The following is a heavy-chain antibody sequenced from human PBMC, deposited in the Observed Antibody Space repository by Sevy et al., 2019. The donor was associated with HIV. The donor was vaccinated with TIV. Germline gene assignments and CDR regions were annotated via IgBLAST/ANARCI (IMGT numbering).Heavy chain of an antibody. CDR3: ARDLPPSATTVAHFDC. D-gene: IGHD4-17*01. V-gene: IGHV3-48*03. Sequence: GGSLRLSCAASGVSFSSYEMNWVRQAPGKGLEWVSYISNSGTTISYSDSVRGRFTISRDNARNLLYLQMNSLRAEDTAVYYCARDLPPSATTVAHFDCWGQGILVTVSS. CDR1: GVSFSSYE. CDR2: ISNSGTTI. J-gene: IGHJ4*02.